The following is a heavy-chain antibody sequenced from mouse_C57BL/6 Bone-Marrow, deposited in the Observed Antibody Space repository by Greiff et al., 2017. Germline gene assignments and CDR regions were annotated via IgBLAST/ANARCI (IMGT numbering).Heavy chain of an antibody. Sequence: QVQLQQPGAELVRPGSSVKLSCKASGYTFNSYWMDWVKQRPGQGLEWIGNIYPSDSETHYNQKFKDKATLTVDKSSSTAYMQLSSRTSEDSAVYYCASSNNRVHWFAYWGQGTLVTVSA. CDR3: ASSNNRVHWFAY. D-gene: IGHD2-5*01. V-gene: IGHV1-61*01. J-gene: IGHJ3*01. CDR2: IYPSDSET. CDR1: GYTFNSYW.